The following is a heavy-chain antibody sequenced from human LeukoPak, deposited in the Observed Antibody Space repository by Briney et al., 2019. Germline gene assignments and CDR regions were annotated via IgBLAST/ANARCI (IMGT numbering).Heavy chain of an antibody. CDR2: IVVGSGNT. J-gene: IGHJ3*02. CDR1: GFTFSSSA. CDR3: AADFQWELTLLHAFDI. V-gene: IGHV1-58*01. Sequence: SVKVSCKASGFTFSSSAVQWVRQARGQRLEWIGWIVVGSGNTNYAQKFQERVTITRDMSTSTAYMELSSLRSEDTAVYYCAADFQWELTLLHAFDIWGQGTMVTVSS. D-gene: IGHD1-26*01.